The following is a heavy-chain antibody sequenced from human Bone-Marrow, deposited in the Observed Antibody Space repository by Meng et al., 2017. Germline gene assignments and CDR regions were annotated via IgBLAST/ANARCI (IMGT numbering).Heavy chain of an antibody. V-gene: IGHV1-2*06. D-gene: IGHD6-13*01. Sequence: ASVKVSCKASGYTFPDYWLHWVRRAPGQGLDWMGRINPKSGDTHYAQRFQGRVTMTGDTSISTAYMELSGLRSDDTAMYYCARDEDISAAGTLFGDYWGQGTLVTVSS. CDR1: GYTFPDYW. CDR2: INPKSGDT. J-gene: IGHJ4*02. CDR3: ARDEDISAAGTLFGDY.